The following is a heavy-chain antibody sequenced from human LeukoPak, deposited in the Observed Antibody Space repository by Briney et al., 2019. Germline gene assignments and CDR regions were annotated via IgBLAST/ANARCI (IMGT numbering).Heavy chain of an antibody. Sequence: SETLSLTCTVSGASMKDNYWSWIRQPAGKRLEWIGRIYSSGATDYSPSLKSRVTMSIETSKNQFSLNLRSVTATDTAVYYCARGPLMRVSGTTDYWGQGTLATVSS. D-gene: IGHD3-3*01. CDR3: ARGPLMRVSGTTDY. J-gene: IGHJ4*02. CDR2: IYSSGAT. CDR1: GASMKDNY. V-gene: IGHV4-4*07.